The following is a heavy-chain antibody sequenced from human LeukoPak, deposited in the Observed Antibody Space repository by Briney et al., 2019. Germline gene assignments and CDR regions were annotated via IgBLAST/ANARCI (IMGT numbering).Heavy chain of an antibody. J-gene: IGHJ5*02. CDR3: ARDNGFSLFAT. V-gene: IGHV3-74*01. D-gene: IGHD5-18*01. CDR2: INSDGYST. Sequence: GGSLRLSCAASGFTITPYWMHWVRQVPGKGLVWVSRINSDGYSTNYADSVKGRFTISRDNAKNTLYLQINNLRADDTAVCYCARDNGFSLFATWGPGTLVTVSS. CDR1: GFTITPYW.